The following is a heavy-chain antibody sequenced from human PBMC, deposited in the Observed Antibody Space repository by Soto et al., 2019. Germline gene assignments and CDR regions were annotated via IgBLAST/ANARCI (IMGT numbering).Heavy chain of an antibody. V-gene: IGHV3-7*04. CDR3: ARGLYNSGWYMDYFDS. J-gene: IGHJ4*02. CDR1: GFTFSSDW. Sequence: EVQLVESGGGLVQPGGSLRLSCAASGFTFSSDWMSWVRQAPGKGLEWVANIKEDGGKKYYVDSVRGRFTISRDNAKNSLYLQMNSLRAEDTAVYYCARGLYNSGWYMDYFDSWDQIKLVTVSS. CDR2: IKEDGGKK. D-gene: IGHD6-19*01.